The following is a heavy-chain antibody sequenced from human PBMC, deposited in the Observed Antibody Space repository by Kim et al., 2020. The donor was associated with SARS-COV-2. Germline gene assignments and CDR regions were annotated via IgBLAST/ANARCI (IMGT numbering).Heavy chain of an antibody. CDR3: AGRYSSSWYVY. V-gene: IGHV4-39*01. CDR1: DDSIGSSTYF. CDR2: VSYSGSI. Sequence: SETLSLTCSVSDDSIGSSTYFWGWIRQPPGKGLEWLGSVSYSGSIYYYPSLKSRVTISFDSSKNQLSLKLSSVTAADTALYYCAGRYSSSWYVYWGQGTLVTVS. J-gene: IGHJ4*02. D-gene: IGHD6-13*01.